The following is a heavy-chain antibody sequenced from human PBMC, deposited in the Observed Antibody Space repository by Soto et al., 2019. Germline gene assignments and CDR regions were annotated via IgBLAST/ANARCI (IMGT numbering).Heavy chain of an antibody. D-gene: IGHD6-6*01. CDR2: ISWKSGSI. CDR3: AKDIQRSSIAARPGTFDI. V-gene: IGHV3-9*01. CDR1: GFTFDDYA. Sequence: PGGSLRLSCAASGFTFDDYAMHWVRQAPGKGLEWVSGISWKSGSIGYAETVKGRFTISRDNAKNSLYLQMNSLRAEDTALYYCAKDIQRSSIAARPGTFDIWGQGTMVTVSS. J-gene: IGHJ3*02.